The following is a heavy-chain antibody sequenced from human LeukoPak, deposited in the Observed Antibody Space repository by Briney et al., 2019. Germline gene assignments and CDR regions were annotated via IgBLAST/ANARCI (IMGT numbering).Heavy chain of an antibody. CDR2: ISGSGGST. CDR1: GFTFSSYS. V-gene: IGHV3-23*01. CDR3: AKASDGLRQYYFDY. D-gene: IGHD5-12*01. Sequence: GGSLRLSCAASGFTFSSYSMNWVRQAPGKGLEWVSAISGSGGSTYYADSVKGRFTISRDNSKNTLYLQMNSLRAEDTAVYYCAKASDGLRQYYFDYWGQGTLVTVSS. J-gene: IGHJ4*02.